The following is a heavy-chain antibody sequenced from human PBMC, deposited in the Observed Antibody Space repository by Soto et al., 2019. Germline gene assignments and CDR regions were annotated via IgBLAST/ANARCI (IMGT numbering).Heavy chain of an antibody. V-gene: IGHV3-73*02. D-gene: IGHD2-15*01. CDR1: GFTFSGSA. CDR2: IRSKASSYAT. Sequence: EVQLVESGGGLVQPGGSLKLSCAASGFTFSGSAIHWVRQASGKGLEWVGRIRSKASSYATAYAASVKGRFTISRDDSKNTAYLQMNSLKTEDTAFYYCTRGETTPFDYWGQGTLVTVSS. CDR3: TRGETTPFDY. J-gene: IGHJ4*02.